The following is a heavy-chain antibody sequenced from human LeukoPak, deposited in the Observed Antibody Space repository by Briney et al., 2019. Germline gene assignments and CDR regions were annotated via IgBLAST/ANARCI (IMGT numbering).Heavy chain of an antibody. D-gene: IGHD3-10*01. CDR1: GGSISSHY. J-gene: IGHJ6*03. Sequence: SETLSLTCSVSGGSISSHYWSWIRQPPGKGLEWIGYIYYSGSTNYNPSLKSRVSISVDTSKNQFSLKLRSVTAADTAVYYCARHGSGSYSADPPYYYYYYMDVWGKGTTVTVSS. CDR2: IYYSGST. V-gene: IGHV4-59*11. CDR3: ARHGSGSYSADPPYYYYYYMDV.